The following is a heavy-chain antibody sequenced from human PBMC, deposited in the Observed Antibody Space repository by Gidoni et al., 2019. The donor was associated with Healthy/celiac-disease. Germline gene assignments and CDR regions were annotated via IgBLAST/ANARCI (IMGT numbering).Heavy chain of an antibody. Sequence: QVQLVESGGGVVQPGRSLRLSCAASGFTFSSYGMHWVRQAPGKGLEWVAVIGYDGSNKYYADSVKGRFTISRDNSKNTLYLQMNSLRAEDTAVYYCARDRDEYSSSSVRYWGQGTLVTVSS. CDR3: ARDRDEYSSSSVRY. CDR2: IGYDGSNK. CDR1: GFTFSSYG. J-gene: IGHJ4*02. D-gene: IGHD6-6*01. V-gene: IGHV3-33*01.